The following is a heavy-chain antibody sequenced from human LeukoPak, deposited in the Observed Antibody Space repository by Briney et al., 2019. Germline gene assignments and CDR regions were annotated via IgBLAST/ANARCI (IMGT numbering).Heavy chain of an antibody. Sequence: PGGSLRLSCAASGFTFSSYWMSWVRQAPGKGLEWVANIKQDGSEKYYVDSVKGRFTISRDNAKNSLYLQMNSLRAEDTAVYYCARDGFLEYYYGSSKNYGMDVWGQGTTVTVSS. J-gene: IGHJ6*02. CDR3: ARDGFLEYYYGSSKNYGMDV. V-gene: IGHV3-7*01. CDR2: IKQDGSEK. CDR1: GFTFSSYW. D-gene: IGHD3-10*01.